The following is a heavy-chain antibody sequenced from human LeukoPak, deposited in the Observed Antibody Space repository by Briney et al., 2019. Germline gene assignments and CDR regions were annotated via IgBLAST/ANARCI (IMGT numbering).Heavy chain of an antibody. CDR1: GYTFTGYY. V-gene: IGHV1-2*02. CDR2: INPNSGGT. J-gene: IGHJ6*02. Sequence: ASVKVSCKASGYTFTGYYMHWVRQAPGQGLEWMGWINPNSGGTNYAQEFQGRVTMTRDTSISTAYMELSRLRSDDTAVYYCARVEMATLKNGMDVWGQGTTVTVSS. D-gene: IGHD5-24*01. CDR3: ARVEMATLKNGMDV.